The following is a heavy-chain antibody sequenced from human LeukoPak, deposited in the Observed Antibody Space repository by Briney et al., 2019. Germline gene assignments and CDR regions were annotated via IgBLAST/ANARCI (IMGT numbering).Heavy chain of an antibody. Sequence: SETLSLTCAVYGGSFSRYSWNWIRQPPGKGLEWIGEINHRGSTNYNPSLKSRVTISVDTSKNQFSLKVNSVIAADTAVYYCARGDVDPYVFDIWGQGTMVTVSS. J-gene: IGHJ3*02. CDR2: INHRGST. CDR1: GGSFSRYS. V-gene: IGHV4-34*01. CDR3: ARGDVDPYVFDI. D-gene: IGHD3-10*02.